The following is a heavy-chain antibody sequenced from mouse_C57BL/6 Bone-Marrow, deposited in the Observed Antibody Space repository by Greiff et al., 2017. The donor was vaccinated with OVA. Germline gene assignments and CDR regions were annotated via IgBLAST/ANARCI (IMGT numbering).Heavy chain of an antibody. CDR2: INPNNGGT. Sequence: VQLQQSGPELVKPGASVKMSCKASGYTFTDYNMHWVKQSHGKSLEWIGYINPNNGGTSYNQKFKGKATLTVNKSSSTAYMELRSLTSEDSAVYYCAKYYGSSWFAYWGQGTLVTVSA. J-gene: IGHJ3*01. D-gene: IGHD1-1*01. CDR1: GYTFTDYN. V-gene: IGHV1-22*01. CDR3: AKYYGSSWFAY.